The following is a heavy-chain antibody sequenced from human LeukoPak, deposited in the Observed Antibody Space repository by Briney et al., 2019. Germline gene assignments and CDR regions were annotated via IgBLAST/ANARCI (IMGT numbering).Heavy chain of an antibody. CDR1: GFTFSSYS. Sequence: GGSLRLSCAASGFTFSSYSLNWVRQAPEKGLEWVSAISSDSRYIYYADSVKGRFTISRDNSKNTLYLQMNSLRAEDTALYYCVKDSEVLNYWGQGTLVTVSS. CDR2: ISSDSRYI. CDR3: VKDSEVLNY. D-gene: IGHD3-10*01. V-gene: IGHV3-21*01. J-gene: IGHJ4*02.